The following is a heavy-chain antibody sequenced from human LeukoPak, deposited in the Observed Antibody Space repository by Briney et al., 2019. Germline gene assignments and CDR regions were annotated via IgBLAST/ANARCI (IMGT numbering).Heavy chain of an antibody. V-gene: IGHV1-18*01. CDR1: GYTFTSYG. J-gene: IGHJ3*02. Sequence: GASVKVSCKASGYTFTSYGISWVRQAPGQGLEWMGWISAYNGNTNYAQKLQGRVTMTTDTSTSTAYMELRSLRSDDTAVYYCARAPYTTSPDRDYYYDSSEDAFDIWGQGTMVTVSS. CDR2: ISAYNGNT. CDR3: ARAPYTTSPDRDYYYDSSEDAFDI. D-gene: IGHD3-22*01.